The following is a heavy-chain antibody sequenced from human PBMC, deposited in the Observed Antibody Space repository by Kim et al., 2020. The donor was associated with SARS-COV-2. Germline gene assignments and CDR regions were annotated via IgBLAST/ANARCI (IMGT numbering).Heavy chain of an antibody. CDR3: ANVDPPQRKNAMDV. Sequence: GGSLRLSCTASGFTFSYYDMNWVRQAPGKGLEWVSSISGSSSHIYYADSLEGRLPIARDNAKNSLYLQMNSLRADDTAIYYCANVDPPQRKNAMDVWGKG. CDR2: ISGSSSHI. J-gene: IGHJ6*04. V-gene: IGHV3-21*01. CDR1: GFTFSYYD.